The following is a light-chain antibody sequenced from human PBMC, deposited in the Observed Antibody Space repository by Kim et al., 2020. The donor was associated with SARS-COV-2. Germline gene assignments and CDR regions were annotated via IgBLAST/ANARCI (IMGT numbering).Light chain of an antibody. CDR2: TAS. CDR3: QHFGSSLWP. Sequence: EIVLTQSPATLSLSPGERATLSCRASQSISNNYLAWYQHKPGQAPRLIIHTASIRASGIPDRFSGSGSGTDFTLTISRLEPEDFAVYYCQHFGSSLWPFGQGTKVDIK. J-gene: IGKJ1*01. CDR1: QSISNNY. V-gene: IGKV3-20*01.